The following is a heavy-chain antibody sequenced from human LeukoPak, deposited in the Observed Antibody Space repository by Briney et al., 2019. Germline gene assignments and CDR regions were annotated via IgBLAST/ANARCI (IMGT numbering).Heavy chain of an antibody. CDR2: FNSDGSRT. J-gene: IGHJ4*02. CDR1: GFPFSSYW. D-gene: IGHD3-9*01. CDR3: AREAGTYYDIVTGYYRPYYFDY. Sequence: GGSLTLSCAASGFPFSSYWIHWARHAPGKGLVWVSRFNSDGSRTLYPDCVKARFTISRDNAKNTLYLQMNSLRADDTAVYYCAREAGTYYDIVTGYYRPYYFDYWGQGTLVTVSS. V-gene: IGHV3-74*01.